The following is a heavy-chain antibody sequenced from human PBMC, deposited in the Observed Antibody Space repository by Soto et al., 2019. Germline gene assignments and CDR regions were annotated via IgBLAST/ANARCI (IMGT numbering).Heavy chain of an antibody. V-gene: IGHV4-31*01. J-gene: IGHJ4*02. CDR3: ARQFCGRDCLPPRN. CDR1: GGSISSGGYY. CDR2: ISYSGTT. Sequence: QVQLQESGPGLVKPSETLSLTCTVSGGSISSGGYYWTRIRQHPGKGLEWIGYISYSGTTSYNPSLKSSVTLSSDTSQNQFSLKLSSVTAADTATYYCARQFCGRDCLPPRNLGQGTLVTVSS. D-gene: IGHD2-21*02.